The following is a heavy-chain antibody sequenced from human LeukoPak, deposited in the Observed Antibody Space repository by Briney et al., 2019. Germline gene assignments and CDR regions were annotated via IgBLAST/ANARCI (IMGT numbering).Heavy chain of an antibody. Sequence: GGSLRLSCAASGFTFSSYSMNWVRQAPGKGLEWVSSISSSSSYIYYADSVKGRFTISRDNAKNSLYLQMNSLRAEDTAVYYCALEWELLQKVFDYWGQGTLDTVSS. CDR3: ALEWELLQKVFDY. CDR1: GFTFSSYS. V-gene: IGHV3-21*01. J-gene: IGHJ4*02. CDR2: ISSSSSYI. D-gene: IGHD1-26*01.